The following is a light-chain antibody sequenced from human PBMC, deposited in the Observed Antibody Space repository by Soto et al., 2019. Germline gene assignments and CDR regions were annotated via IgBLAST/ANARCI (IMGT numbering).Light chain of an antibody. CDR2: HAS. V-gene: IGKV1-5*01. CDR3: QQSYSTPYT. J-gene: IGKJ2*01. Sequence: DIQLTQAPSTLPASVGDRVTITCRASQSISNWLAWYHQKPWTAPKLLIYHASPLESGVPSRFSGSGSGTECTITISCRQPDDFATYYCQQSYSTPYTFGQGTKLEIK. CDR1: QSISNW.